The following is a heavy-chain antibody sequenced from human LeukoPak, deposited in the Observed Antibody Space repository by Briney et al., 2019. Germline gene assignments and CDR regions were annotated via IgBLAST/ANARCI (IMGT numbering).Heavy chain of an antibody. J-gene: IGHJ4*02. CDR2: IRYDGSNN. D-gene: IGHD3-16*02. CDR1: GFTFSSYG. CDR3: AKETYDYVWGSYRYYFDY. Sequence: PGGSLRLSCAASGFTFSSYGMHWVRQAPGKGLEWVAFIRYDGSNNYYADSVKGRFTISRDNSKNTLYLQMNSLRAEDTAVYYCAKETYDYVWGSYRYYFDYWGQGTLVTVSS. V-gene: IGHV3-30*02.